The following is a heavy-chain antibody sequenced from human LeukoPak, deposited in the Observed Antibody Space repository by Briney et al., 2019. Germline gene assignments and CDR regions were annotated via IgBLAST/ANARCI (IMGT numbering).Heavy chain of an antibody. Sequence: PSETLSLTCAVYGGSFSGYYWSWIRQPPGKGLEWIGEINHSGSTNYNPSLKSRVTISVDTSKNQFSLKLNSVTAADTAVYYCARASPRITIFGVVRGSPQNWFDPWGQGTLVTVSS. CDR2: INHSGST. J-gene: IGHJ5*02. D-gene: IGHD3-3*01. CDR1: GGSFSGYY. CDR3: ARASPRITIFGVVRGSPQNWFDP. V-gene: IGHV4-34*01.